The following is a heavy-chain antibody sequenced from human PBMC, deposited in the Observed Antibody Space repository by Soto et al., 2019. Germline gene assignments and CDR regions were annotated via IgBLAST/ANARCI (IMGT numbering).Heavy chain of an antibody. CDR2: INHSGST. V-gene: IGHV4-34*01. J-gene: IGHJ4*02. CDR3: ASFLYYYDSSGNGYYFDY. CDR1: GGSFSGYY. D-gene: IGHD3-22*01. Sequence: PSETLSLTCAVYGGSFSGYYWSWIRQPPGKGLEWIGEINHSGSTNYNPSLKSRVTISVDTSKNHFSLKLSSVTAADTAVYYCASFLYYYDSSGNGYYFDYWGQGTLVTVSS.